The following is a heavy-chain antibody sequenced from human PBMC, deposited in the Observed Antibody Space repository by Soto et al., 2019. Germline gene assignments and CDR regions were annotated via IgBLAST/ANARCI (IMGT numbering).Heavy chain of an antibody. CDR3: AREGQANYYDSSGEP. Sequence: SETLSLTCTVSGGSISSYYWSWIRQPPGKGLEWIGYIYYSGSTNYNPSLKSRVTISVDTSKNQFSLKLSSVTAADTAVYYCAREGQANYYDSSGEPWGQGTLVTVSS. J-gene: IGHJ5*02. CDR2: IYYSGST. V-gene: IGHV4-59*01. D-gene: IGHD3-22*01. CDR1: GGSISSYY.